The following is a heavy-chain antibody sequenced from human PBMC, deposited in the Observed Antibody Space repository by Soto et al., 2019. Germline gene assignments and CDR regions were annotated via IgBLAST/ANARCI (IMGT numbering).Heavy chain of an antibody. J-gene: IGHJ4*02. CDR2: IWYDGSNK. Sequence: GSLRLSCAASGFTFSSYGMHWVRQAPGKGLEWVAVIWYDGSNKYYADSVKGRFTISRDNSKNTLYLQMNSLRAEDTAVYYCARALTTFLFDYWGQGTLVTVSS. CDR1: GFTFSSYG. CDR3: ARALTTFLFDY. V-gene: IGHV3-33*01. D-gene: IGHD3-22*01.